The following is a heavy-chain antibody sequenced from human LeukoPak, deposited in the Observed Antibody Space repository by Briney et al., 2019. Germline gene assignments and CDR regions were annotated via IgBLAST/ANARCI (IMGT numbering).Heavy chain of an antibody. CDR3: TRDQTPYY. J-gene: IGHJ4*02. CDR1: GFTSGDYA. CDR2: IRSNLYGGTP. Sequence: GGSLRLSCTASGFTSGDYAMTWVRQAPGKGLGWVGFIRSNLYGGTPEYAASVKGRFTISRDDSNSIAYLEMDSLKTDDTAVYYCTRDQTPYYWGQGTLVTVSS. V-gene: IGHV3-49*04.